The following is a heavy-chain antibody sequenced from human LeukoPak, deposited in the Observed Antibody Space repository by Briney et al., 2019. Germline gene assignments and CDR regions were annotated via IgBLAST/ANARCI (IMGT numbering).Heavy chain of an antibody. CDR3: ARGRSGYPEGTFDY. CDR1: GYTFTSYG. D-gene: IGHD5-12*01. J-gene: IGHJ4*02. Sequence: ASVKVSCKASGYTFTSYGISWVRQAPGQGLEWMGWISAYNGNTNYAQKFQGRVTITADESTSTAYMELSSLRSDDTAVYYCARGRSGYPEGTFDYWGQGTLVTVSS. CDR2: ISAYNGNT. V-gene: IGHV1-18*01.